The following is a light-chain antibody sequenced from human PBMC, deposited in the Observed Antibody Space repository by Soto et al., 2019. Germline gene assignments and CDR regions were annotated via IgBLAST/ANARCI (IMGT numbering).Light chain of an antibody. J-gene: IGLJ1*01. CDR1: TSDVGGYNY. CDR3: SSYTSSSTPYV. CDR2: DVS. Sequence: LTQPASVSGSPGQSITISCTGTTSDVGGYNYDSWYQQHPGKAPKLMIYDVSNRPSGVSNRFSGSKSGNTASLTISGLQAEDEADYYCSSYTSSSTPYVFGTGTKVTVL. V-gene: IGLV2-14*01.